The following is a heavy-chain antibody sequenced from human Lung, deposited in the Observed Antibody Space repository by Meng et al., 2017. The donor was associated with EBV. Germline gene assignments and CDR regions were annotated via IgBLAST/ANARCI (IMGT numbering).Heavy chain of an antibody. CDR1: GYTFTGYY. J-gene: IGHJ4*02. Sequence: QVQLVQSGAEVKKPGASVKVSCKASGYTFTGYYMHWVRQAPGQGLEWMGRINPNSGGTNYAQKFQGRVTMTRDTSISTAYMELSRLRSDDTAVYYCASSIFGVVIISPLGYWGQGTLVTVSS. CDR2: INPNSGGT. CDR3: ASSIFGVVIISPLGY. V-gene: IGHV1-2*06. D-gene: IGHD3-3*01.